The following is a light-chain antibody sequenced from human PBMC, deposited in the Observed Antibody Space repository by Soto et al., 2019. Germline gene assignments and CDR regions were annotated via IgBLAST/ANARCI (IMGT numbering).Light chain of an antibody. CDR3: QQRSDWPST. J-gene: IGKJ4*01. CDR1: QSVTTY. V-gene: IGKV3-11*01. CDR2: DAS. Sequence: EIVLTQSPATLSLSPGERATLSCRASQSVTTYLAWYQRKPGQAPRLLIYDASNRATGIPDRFSGSGSGTDFTLTISTLEPEDFAVYYCQQRSDWPSTLGGGTTVEIK.